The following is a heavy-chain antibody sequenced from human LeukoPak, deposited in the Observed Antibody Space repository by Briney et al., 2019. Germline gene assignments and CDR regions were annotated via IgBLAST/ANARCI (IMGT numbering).Heavy chain of an antibody. D-gene: IGHD3-10*01. V-gene: IGHV3-7*01. CDR1: GFTFSSYW. CDR2: IKKDGSEK. CDR3: ARRFTSWYYGSGSMGWFDP. J-gene: IGHJ5*02. Sequence: GGSLRLSCAASGFTFSSYWMSWVRQAPGKGLEWVANIKKDGSEKYYVDSVKGRFTISRDNAKTSLYLQMNSLRAEDTAVYYCARRFTSWYYGSGSMGWFDPWGQGTLVTVSS.